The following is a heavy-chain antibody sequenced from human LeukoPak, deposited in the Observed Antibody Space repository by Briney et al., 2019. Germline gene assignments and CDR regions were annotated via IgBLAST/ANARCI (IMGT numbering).Heavy chain of an antibody. CDR1: GGSISSSSYY. V-gene: IGHV4-39*07. Sequence: SSETLSLTCTVSGGSISSSSYYWGWIRQPPGKGLEWIGSIYYSGSTYYNPSLKSRVTISVDTSKNQFSLKLSSVTAADTAVYYCARGLNDAFDIWGQGTMVTASS. D-gene: IGHD6-19*01. CDR3: ARGLNDAFDI. J-gene: IGHJ3*02. CDR2: IYYSGST.